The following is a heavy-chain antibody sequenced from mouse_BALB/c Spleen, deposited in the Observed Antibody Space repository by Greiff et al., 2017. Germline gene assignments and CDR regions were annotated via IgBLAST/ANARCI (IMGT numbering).Heavy chain of an antibody. D-gene: IGHD2-1*01. V-gene: IGHV14-3*02. J-gene: IGHJ4*01. CDR3: AREDGNYYYAMDY. CDR1: GFNIKDTY. Sequence: EVQLQQSGAELVKPGASVKLSCTASGFNIKDTYMHWVKQRPEQGLEWIGRIDPANGNTKYDPKFQGKATITADTSSNTAYLQLSSLTSEDTAVYYCAREDGNYYYAMDYWGQGTSVTVSS. CDR2: IDPANGNT.